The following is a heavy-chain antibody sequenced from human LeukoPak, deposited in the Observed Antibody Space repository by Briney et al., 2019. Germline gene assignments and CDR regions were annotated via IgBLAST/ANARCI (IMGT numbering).Heavy chain of an antibody. CDR1: GGSISSYY. V-gene: IGHV4-59*01. D-gene: IGHD6-6*01. CDR2: IYYSGST. CDR3: ARDTRDIAARPRGYYYYYMDV. Sequence: SETLSLTCTVSGGSISSYYRSWIRQPPGKGLEWIGYIYYSGSTNYNPSLKSRVTISVDTSKNQFSLKLSSVTAADTAVYYRARDTRDIAARPRGYYYYYMDVWGKGTTVTVSS. J-gene: IGHJ6*03.